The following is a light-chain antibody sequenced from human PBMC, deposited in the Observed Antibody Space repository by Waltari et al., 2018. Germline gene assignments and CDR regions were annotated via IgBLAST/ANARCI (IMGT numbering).Light chain of an antibody. CDR1: QSIGRS. V-gene: IGKV3-20*01. J-gene: IGKJ1*01. CDR3: QHYVSLPVT. CDR2: GTS. Sequence: PGTLSLSPGERATLSCRASQSIGRSLAWYQQKPGQPPRLLIYGTSNRATGIPDRFSGGGSATDFSLTISRLEPEDVAMYYCQHYVSLPVTFGQGTKVEIK.